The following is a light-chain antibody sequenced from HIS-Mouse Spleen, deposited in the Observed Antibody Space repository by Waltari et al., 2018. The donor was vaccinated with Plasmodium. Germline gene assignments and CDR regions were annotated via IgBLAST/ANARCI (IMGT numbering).Light chain of an antibody. CDR3: QQYGSSSWT. V-gene: IGKV3-20*01. CDR2: GAS. CDR1: QSVSSSY. J-gene: IGKJ1*01. Sequence: EIVLTQSPGTLSLSPGERATLSCRASQSVSSSYLAWYQQKPGQAPRLLIYGASSRATGIPDRFSGSGSWTDFTLPISRLEPEDFAVYYCQQYGSSSWTFGQGTKVEI.